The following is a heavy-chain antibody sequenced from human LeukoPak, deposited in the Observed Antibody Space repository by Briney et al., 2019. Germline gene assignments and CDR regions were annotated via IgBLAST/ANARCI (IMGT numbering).Heavy chain of an antibody. CDR2: VIPILLTP. CDR3: ATPDYGGGGHHRQFAY. CDR1: GGTFSNYA. J-gene: IGHJ4*02. V-gene: IGHV1-69*13. D-gene: IGHD4-17*01. Sequence: SVKVSCKASGGTFSNYAITWVRQTPGQGLELIGTVIPILLTPRYAPKFQDRVTITADEATTTVYLDLNSLTSEDTAVYYCATPDYGGGGHHRQFAYWGQGTLITVSS.